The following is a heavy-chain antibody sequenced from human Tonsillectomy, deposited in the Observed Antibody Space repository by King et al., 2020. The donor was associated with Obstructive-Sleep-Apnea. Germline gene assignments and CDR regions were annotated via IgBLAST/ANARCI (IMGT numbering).Heavy chain of an antibody. CDR3: ARGLSGSYFDYFDY. CDR2: MNPNRCNT. CDR1: GYTFTSYD. V-gene: IGHV1-8*01. J-gene: IGHJ4*02. Sequence: QLVQSGAEVKKPGASVKVSCKASGYTFTSYDINWVRQATGQGLEWMGWMNPNRCNTGYAQKFQGRVTMTRNTSISTAYMELSSLRSEDTAVYYCARGLSGSYFDYFDYWGQGTLVTVSS. D-gene: IGHD1-26*01.